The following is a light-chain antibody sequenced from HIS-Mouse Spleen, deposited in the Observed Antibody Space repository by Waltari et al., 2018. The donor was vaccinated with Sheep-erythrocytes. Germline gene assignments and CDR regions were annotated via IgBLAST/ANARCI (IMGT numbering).Light chain of an antibody. CDR2: EGS. CDR3: AAWDDSLNGVV. V-gene: IGLV2-23*01. J-gene: IGLJ2*01. Sequence: QSALTQPPSVSGSPGQSITISCTGTSSDVGSYNLVSWYQQHPGKAPKLMIYEGSKRPSGVSNRFSGSKSGNTASLTISGLQSEDEADYYCAAWDDSLNGVVFGGGTKLTVL. CDR1: SSDVGSYNL.